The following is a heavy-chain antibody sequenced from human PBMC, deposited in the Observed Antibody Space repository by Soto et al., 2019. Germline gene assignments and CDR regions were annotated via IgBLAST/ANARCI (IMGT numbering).Heavy chain of an antibody. CDR1: GFTFSSYA. D-gene: IGHD2-2*01. Sequence: GGSLRLSCAASGFTFSSYAMSWVRQAPGKGLEWVSAISGSGGSTYYADSVKGRFTISRDNSKNTLYLQMNSLRAEDTAVYYCARGPKYCSSTSCRRKYYYYGMDVWGQGTTVTVSS. CDR2: ISGSGGST. J-gene: IGHJ6*02. V-gene: IGHV3-23*01. CDR3: ARGPKYCSSTSCRRKYYYYGMDV.